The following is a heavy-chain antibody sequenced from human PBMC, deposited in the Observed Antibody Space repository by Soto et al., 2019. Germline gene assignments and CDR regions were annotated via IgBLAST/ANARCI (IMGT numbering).Heavy chain of an antibody. J-gene: IGHJ6*03. Sequence: ASVKVSCKASGYTFTSYGISWVRQAPGQGLEWMGWISAYNGNTNYAQKLQGRVTMTTDTSTSTAYMELRSLRSDDTAVYYCARALYYYGSGSYWEDYYYYYYMDVWGKGTTVTSP. CDR1: GYTFTSYG. CDR3: ARALYYYGSGSYWEDYYYYYYMDV. D-gene: IGHD3-10*01. CDR2: ISAYNGNT. V-gene: IGHV1-18*01.